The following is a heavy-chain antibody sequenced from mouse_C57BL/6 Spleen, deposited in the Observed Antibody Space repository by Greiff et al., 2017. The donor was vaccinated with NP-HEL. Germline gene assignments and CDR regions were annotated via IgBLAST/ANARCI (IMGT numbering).Heavy chain of an antibody. CDR1: GYTFTDYN. D-gene: IGHD2-1*01. Sequence: EVQLQQSGPELVKPGASVKMSCKASGYTFTDYNMHWVKQSHGKSLEWIGYINPNNGGTSYNQKFKGKATLTVNKSASTAYMELRSLTSEDSAVYYCAIISNYGNLDYWGQGTTLTVSS. CDR2: INPNNGGT. V-gene: IGHV1-22*01. J-gene: IGHJ2*01. CDR3: AIISNYGNLDY.